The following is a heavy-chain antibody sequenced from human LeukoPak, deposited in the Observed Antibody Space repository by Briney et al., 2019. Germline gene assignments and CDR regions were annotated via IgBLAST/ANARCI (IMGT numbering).Heavy chain of an antibody. V-gene: IGHV4-59*01. CDR1: GGSISSYY. CDR2: IYYSGST. Sequence: PSETLSLTCTVSGGSISSYYWSWIRQPPGKGLEWIGYIYYSGSTNYNPSLKSRVTISVDTSKNQFSLKLSSVTAADTAVYYCARDSTGYCSGGSCHSAIDYWGQGTLVTVSS. D-gene: IGHD2-15*01. CDR3: ARDSTGYCSGGSCHSAIDY. J-gene: IGHJ4*02.